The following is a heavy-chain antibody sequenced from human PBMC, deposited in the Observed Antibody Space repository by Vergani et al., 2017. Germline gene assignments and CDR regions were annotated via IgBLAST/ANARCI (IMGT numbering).Heavy chain of an antibody. D-gene: IGHD6-13*01. V-gene: IGHV1-18*01. Sequence: QVQLVQSGAEVKKPGASVKVSCKASGYTFTSYGISWVRQAPGQGLEWMGWISAYNGNTNYAQKLQGRVTMTTDTSTSTAYMEMRSLRSDDTAVYYCARVYGGGSSWTYYYYGMDVWGQGTTVTVSS. CDR3: ARVYGGGSSWTYYYYGMDV. CDR1: GYTFTSYG. CDR2: ISAYNGNT. J-gene: IGHJ6*02.